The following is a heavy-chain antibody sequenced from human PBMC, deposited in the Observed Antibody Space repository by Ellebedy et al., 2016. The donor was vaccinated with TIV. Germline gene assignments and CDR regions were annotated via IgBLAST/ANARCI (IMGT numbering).Heavy chain of an antibody. J-gene: IGHJ4*02. V-gene: IGHV1-24*01. CDR2: FDPEDGET. CDR1: GYTLTELS. Sequence: AASVKVSCKVSGYTLTELSMHWVRQAPGKGLEWMGGFDPEDGETIYAQKFQGRVTMTEDTSTDTAYMELSSLRSEDTAVYYCATFGTQRLGELSGHYWGQGTLVTVSS. D-gene: IGHD3-16*02. CDR3: ATFGTQRLGELSGHY.